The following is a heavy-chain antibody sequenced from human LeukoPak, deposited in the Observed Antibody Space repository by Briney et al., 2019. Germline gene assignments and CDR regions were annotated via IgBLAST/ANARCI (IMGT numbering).Heavy chain of an antibody. D-gene: IGHD6-19*01. CDR1: GFTFSSYW. J-gene: IGHJ4*02. V-gene: IGHV3-7*01. Sequence: GGSLRLSCAASGFTFSSYWMSWVRQAPGKGLEWVATIKQDGSERYYVDSVKGRFTISRDNAKNSLYLQMNSLRAEDTAVYYCARTLNSSGWRHFDYWGQGTLVTVSS. CDR3: ARTLNSSGWRHFDY. CDR2: IKQDGSER.